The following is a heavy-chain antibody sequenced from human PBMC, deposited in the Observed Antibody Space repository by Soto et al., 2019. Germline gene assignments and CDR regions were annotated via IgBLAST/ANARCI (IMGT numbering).Heavy chain of an antibody. CDR1: GGTFSSQT. CDR2: VIPIIGEG. V-gene: IGHV1-69*02. CDR3: ASPAVNDLDADSSAFDI. Sequence: QVQLVQSGAEVKEPGSSVKVSCKVSGGTFSSQTINWVRQVPGQGLEWMGSVIPIIGEGKYAQSFLGRVTITAESSTSTAYMELSSRRSEDTAVYYCASPAVNDLDADSSAFDIWGQGTMVTVSS. J-gene: IGHJ3*02. D-gene: IGHD1-1*01.